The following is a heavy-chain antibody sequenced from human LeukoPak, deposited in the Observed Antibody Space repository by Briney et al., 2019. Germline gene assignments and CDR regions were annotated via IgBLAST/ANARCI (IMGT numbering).Heavy chain of an antibody. V-gene: IGHV5-51*01. Sequence: GESLKISCKVFGYTFDHYWIGWVRQMPGKGLEWMGIIYPEDSDTRYDPSFQGQVTISVDKSLNTAYLQWNSLKASDTAIYFCTRRVLSRSDAFVLRGRFDPWGQGTLVTVSS. CDR2: IYPEDSDT. J-gene: IGHJ5*02. CDR1: GYTFDHYW. D-gene: IGHD3-10*01. CDR3: TRRVLSRSDAFVLRGRFDP.